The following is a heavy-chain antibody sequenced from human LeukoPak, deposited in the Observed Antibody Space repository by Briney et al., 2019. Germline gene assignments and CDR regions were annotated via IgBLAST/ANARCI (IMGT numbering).Heavy chain of an antibody. Sequence: PGGSLRLSCAASGFTFSSYSMNWVRQAPGKGLEWVSSISSSSSYIYYADSVKGRFTISRDNAKNSLYLQMNSLRAEDTAVYYCASPGDSYDSGPSAPLDYWGQGTLVTVSS. D-gene: IGHD3-22*01. CDR1: GFTFSSYS. CDR3: ASPGDSYDSGPSAPLDY. V-gene: IGHV3-21*01. J-gene: IGHJ4*02. CDR2: ISSSSSYI.